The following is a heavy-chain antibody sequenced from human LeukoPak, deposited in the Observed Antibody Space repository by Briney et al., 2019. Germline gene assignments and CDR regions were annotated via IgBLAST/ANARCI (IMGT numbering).Heavy chain of an antibody. CDR1: GFSLSSSGMC. Sequence: SAPTLVNPTQTLTLTCTFSGFSLSSSGMCVSWVRQPPGKALEWLARIDWDDDKYYSTSLKTRLTISKDTSKNQVVLTMTSMDPVDTATYYCARGNYPTDLDYWGQGTLVTVSS. CDR2: IDWDDDK. J-gene: IGHJ4*02. D-gene: IGHD5-24*01. V-gene: IGHV2-70*11. CDR3: ARGNYPTDLDY.